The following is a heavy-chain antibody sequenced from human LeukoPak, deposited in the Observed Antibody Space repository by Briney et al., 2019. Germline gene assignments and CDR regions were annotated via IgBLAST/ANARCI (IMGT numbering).Heavy chain of an antibody. J-gene: IGHJ3*02. D-gene: IGHD2-15*01. CDR1: GGSISSSSYY. CDR3: ATGSYCSGGSCYSHAFDI. V-gene: IGHV4-39*01. CDR2: IYYSGST. Sequence: PSETLSLTCTVSGGSISSSSYYWGWIRQPPGKGLEWIGSIYYSGSTYYNPSLKSRVTISVDTSKNQFSLKLSSVTAADTAVYYCATGSYCSGGSCYSHAFDIWGQGTMVTVSS.